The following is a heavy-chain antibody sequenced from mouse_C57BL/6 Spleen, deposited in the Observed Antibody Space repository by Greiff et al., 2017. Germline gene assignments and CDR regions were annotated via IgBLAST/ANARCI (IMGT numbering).Heavy chain of an antibody. CDR1: GYAFSSYW. CDR3: ARTPYYYGSRNAMDY. CDR2: IYPGDGDT. D-gene: IGHD1-1*01. V-gene: IGHV1-80*01. J-gene: IGHJ4*01. Sequence: QVQLQQSGAELVKPGASVKISCKASGYAFSSYWMNWVKQRPGKGLEWIGQIYPGDGDTNYNGKFKGKATLTADKSSSTAYMQLSSLTSEDSAVYFCARTPYYYGSRNAMDYWGQGTSVTVSS.